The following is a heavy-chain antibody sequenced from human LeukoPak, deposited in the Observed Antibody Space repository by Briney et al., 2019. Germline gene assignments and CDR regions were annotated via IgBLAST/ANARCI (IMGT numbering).Heavy chain of an antibody. V-gene: IGHV4-39*07. Sequence: SETLSLTCTVSGGSISSSSYSWGWIRQPPGEGLEWIGSIYYSGSTYYNPSLKSRVTISVDTSKNQFSLKLSSVTAADTAVYYCARGFHYCSSTSCYRRPSLERRWGWFDPWGQGTLVTVSS. D-gene: IGHD2-2*02. CDR1: GGSISSSSYS. CDR2: IYYSGST. J-gene: IGHJ5*02. CDR3: ARGFHYCSSTSCYRRPSLERRWGWFDP.